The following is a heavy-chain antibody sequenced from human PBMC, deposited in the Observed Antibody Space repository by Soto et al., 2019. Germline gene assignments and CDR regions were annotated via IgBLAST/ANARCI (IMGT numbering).Heavy chain of an antibody. V-gene: IGHV4-39*01. CDR3: ARLVGYYDFWSGSPANWFDP. CDR2: IYYSGST. J-gene: IGHJ5*02. Sequence: SETLSLTCTVSGGSISSSSYYWGWIRQPPGKGLEWIGSIYYSGSTYYNPSLKSRVTISVGTSKNQFSLKLSSVTAADTAVWYCARLVGYYDFWSGSPANWFDPWAQGTPVT. CDR1: GGSISSSSYY. D-gene: IGHD3-3*01.